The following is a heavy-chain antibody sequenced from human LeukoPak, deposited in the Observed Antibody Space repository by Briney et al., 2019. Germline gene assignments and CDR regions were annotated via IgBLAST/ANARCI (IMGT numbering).Heavy chain of an antibody. CDR2: ISYDGSNK. Sequence: GGSLRLSCAASGFTFGTYGMHWVRQAPGKGLEWVAVISYDGSNKYYADSVKGRFTISRDNSKNTLYLQMNSLRAEDTAVYYCAKGSGIAAVGYFDYWGQGTLVTVSS. J-gene: IGHJ4*02. V-gene: IGHV3-30*18. CDR3: AKGSGIAAVGYFDY. CDR1: GFTFGTYG. D-gene: IGHD6-13*01.